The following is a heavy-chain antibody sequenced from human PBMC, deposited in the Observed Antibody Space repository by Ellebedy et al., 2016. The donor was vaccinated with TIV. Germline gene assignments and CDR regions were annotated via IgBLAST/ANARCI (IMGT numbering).Heavy chain of an antibody. CDR1: GVSISSSNSY. V-gene: IGHV4-61*02. J-gene: IGHJ6*02. CDR2: LYPSGST. Sequence: SXAVSGVSISSSNSYWTWIRQPAGKGLEYIGRLYPSGSTNYNPSLKSRVTMSVDTSKNEFSLKLTSVTAADTAVYYCARVFDRRPYYYYGMDVWGQGTTVTVSS. CDR3: ARVFDRRPYYYYGMDV.